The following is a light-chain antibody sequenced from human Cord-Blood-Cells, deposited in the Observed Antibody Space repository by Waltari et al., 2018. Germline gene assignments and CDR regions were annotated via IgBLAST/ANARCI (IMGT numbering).Light chain of an antibody. CDR3: GTWESILRAGV. CDR2: ENN. V-gene: IGLV1-51*02. J-gene: IGLJ3*02. Sequence: QSVLTQPPSVSAAPGQNVTISCYGSSSHMGHHYVAWYQQLPGTAPKLLIYENNKRPSGIPDRFSGSKSGTSATLGITGLQTGEEADYYGGTWESILRAGVFGGGTKLTVL. CDR1: SSHMGHHY.